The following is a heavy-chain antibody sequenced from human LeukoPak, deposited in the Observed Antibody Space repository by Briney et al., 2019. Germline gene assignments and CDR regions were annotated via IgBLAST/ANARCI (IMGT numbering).Heavy chain of an antibody. CDR1: GGSISSYY. D-gene: IGHD6-13*01. Sequence: SETLSLTCTVSGGSISSYYWSWIRQPPGQGLEWIGYIYYSWSTNYNPTLKSRVTISVDTSKNQFSLKLSSVTAADTAVYYCARHLIAAAGDYYYYYGMDVWGQGTTVTVSS. J-gene: IGHJ6*02. V-gene: IGHV4-59*08. CDR3: ARHLIAAAGDYYYYYGMDV. CDR2: IYYSWST.